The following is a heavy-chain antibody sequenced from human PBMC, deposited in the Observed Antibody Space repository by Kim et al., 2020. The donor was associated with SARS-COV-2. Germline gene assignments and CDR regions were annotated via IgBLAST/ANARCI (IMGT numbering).Heavy chain of an antibody. CDR3: ARAGSGSYFLAG. Sequence: NYAQKFQGRVTMTRDTSISTAYMELSRLRSDDTAVYYCARAGSGSYFLAGWGQGTLVTVSS. V-gene: IGHV1-2*02. D-gene: IGHD1-26*01. J-gene: IGHJ4*02.